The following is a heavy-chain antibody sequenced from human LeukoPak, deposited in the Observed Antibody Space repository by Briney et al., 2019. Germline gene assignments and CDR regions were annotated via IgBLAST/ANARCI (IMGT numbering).Heavy chain of an antibody. D-gene: IGHD1-1*01. CDR1: GFNFSSYW. CDR3: ATVKMRPGSSETTGGVEDN. CDR2: IKQDGSEK. Sequence: GGSLRLSCAASGFNFSSYWMTWVRQPPGKGLKWVATIKQDGSEKYYVDSVKGRFTISRDNAKDSLYLQMNSLRIEDTAVYYCATVKMRPGSSETTGGVEDNWGQGTLVTVSS. J-gene: IGHJ4*02. V-gene: IGHV3-7*01.